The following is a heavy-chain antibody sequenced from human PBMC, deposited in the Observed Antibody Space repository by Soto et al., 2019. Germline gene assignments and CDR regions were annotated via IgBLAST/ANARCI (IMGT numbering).Heavy chain of an antibody. CDR3: ARGRIMITFGGVIAKGLFDY. CDR2: INHSGST. Sequence: QVQLQQWGAGLLKPSETLSLTCAVYGGSFSGYYWSWIRQPPGKGLEWIGEINHSGSTNYNPSLTSRATISVDTSKNQFSLKLSSVTAADTAVYSCARGRIMITFGGVIAKGLFDYWGQGTLVTVSS. J-gene: IGHJ4*02. CDR1: GGSFSGYY. V-gene: IGHV4-34*01. D-gene: IGHD3-16*02.